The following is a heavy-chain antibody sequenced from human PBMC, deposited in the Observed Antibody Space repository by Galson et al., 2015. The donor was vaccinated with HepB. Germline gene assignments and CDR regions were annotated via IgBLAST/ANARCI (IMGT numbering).Heavy chain of an antibody. CDR3: ARWVSYYDS. Sequence: SLRLSCAASGFIFSNSAMNWVRQAPGEGLEWVSAISPNSDTTLYADSVKGRFTISRDNSRNEVYLQMNSLRAEDTAIYYCARWVSYYDSWGQGTLVTVSS. V-gene: IGHV3-23*01. D-gene: IGHD3-16*01. CDR2: ISPNSDTT. CDR1: GFIFSNSA. J-gene: IGHJ4*02.